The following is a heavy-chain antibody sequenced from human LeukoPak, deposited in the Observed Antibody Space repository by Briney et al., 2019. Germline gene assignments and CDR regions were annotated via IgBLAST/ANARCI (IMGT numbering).Heavy chain of an antibody. CDR3: ARVVTYDSSGYYIYYYYMDV. V-gene: IGHV1-69*13. D-gene: IGHD3-22*01. J-gene: IGHJ6*03. CDR1: GGTFSSYA. CDR2: IIPIFGTA. Sequence: SVKVSCKASGGTFSSYAISWVRQAPGQGLEWMGGIIPIFGTANYAQKFQGRVTITADESTSTAYMELSSLRSEDTAVYYCARVVTYDSSGYYIYYYYMDVWGKGTTVTISS.